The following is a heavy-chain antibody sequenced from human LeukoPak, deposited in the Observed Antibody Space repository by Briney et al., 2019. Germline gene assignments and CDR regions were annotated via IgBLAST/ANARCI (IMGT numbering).Heavy chain of an antibody. J-gene: IGHJ3*02. CDR2: ISGSGYTI. V-gene: IGHV3-11*04. CDR3: ARRCVSTTCYSPNAFDI. D-gene: IGHD2-2*02. Sequence: GGSLRLSCAVSGFAFSDYYMSWIRQAPGKGLEWVSYISGSGYTIYYADSVKGRFTISRDNAKNSLYLQVNSLRAEDTAVYYCARRCVSTTCYSPNAFDIWGQGTMVTVSS. CDR1: GFAFSDYY.